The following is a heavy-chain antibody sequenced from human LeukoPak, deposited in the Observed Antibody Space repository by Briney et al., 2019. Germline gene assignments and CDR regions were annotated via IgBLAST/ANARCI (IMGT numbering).Heavy chain of an antibody. CDR1: GFTFSSYW. J-gene: IGHJ3*02. CDR2: ISTDGGTT. V-gene: IGHV3-74*01. CDR3: AREIQRTVEMTTNRAFDI. Sequence: GGSLRLSCAASGFTFSSYWMHWVRQAPGKGLVWVSRISTDGGTTTYADSVRGRFTISRDNANNTLYLQMNSLRAEDTAVYYCAREIQRTVEMTTNRAFDIWGQGTMVTVSS. D-gene: IGHD5-24*01.